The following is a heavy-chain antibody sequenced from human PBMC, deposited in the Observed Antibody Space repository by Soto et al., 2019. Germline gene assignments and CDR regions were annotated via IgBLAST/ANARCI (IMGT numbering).Heavy chain of an antibody. CDR1: GGSVSSGSYY. J-gene: IGHJ6*02. D-gene: IGHD5-12*01. CDR2: IYYSGST. V-gene: IGHV4-61*01. Sequence: SETLSLTCTVSGGSVSSGSYYWSWIRQPPGKGLEWIGYIYYSGSTNYNPSLKSRVTISVDTSKNQFSLKLSSVTAADTAVYYCASLSNLLYSGYVDYYYYGMDVWGQGTTVTVSS. CDR3: ASLSNLLYSGYVDYYYYGMDV.